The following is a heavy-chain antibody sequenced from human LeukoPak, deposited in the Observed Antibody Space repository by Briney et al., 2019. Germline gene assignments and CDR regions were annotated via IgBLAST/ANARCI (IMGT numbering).Heavy chain of an antibody. CDR3: ASRRFGSYASLAEYFQH. V-gene: IGHV1-69*05. J-gene: IGHJ1*01. D-gene: IGHD1-26*01. Sequence: GSSVKVSCKASGGTFSSYAISWVRQAPGQGLEWMGRIIPIFGTANYAQKFQGRVTITTDESTSTAYMELSSLRSEDTAVYYCASRRFGSYASLAEYFQHWGQGTLVTVS. CDR1: GGTFSSYA. CDR2: IIPIFGTA.